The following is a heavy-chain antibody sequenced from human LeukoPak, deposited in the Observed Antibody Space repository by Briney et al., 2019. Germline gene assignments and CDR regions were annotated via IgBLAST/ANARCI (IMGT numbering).Heavy chain of an antibody. V-gene: IGHV4-61*02. D-gene: IGHD6-19*01. CDR3: ARVEVAVRAMDV. CDR1: GGSISSGSYY. CDR2: IYTSGST. J-gene: IGHJ6*03. Sequence: SETLSLTCTVSGGSISSGSYYWSWIRQPAGKGLEWIGRIYTSGSTNYNPSLKSRVTISVDTSKNQFSLKLSSVTAADTAVYYCARVEVAVRAMDVWGKGTTVTVSS.